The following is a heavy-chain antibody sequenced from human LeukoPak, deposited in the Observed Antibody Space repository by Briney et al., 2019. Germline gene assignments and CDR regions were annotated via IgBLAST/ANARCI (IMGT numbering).Heavy chain of an antibody. CDR2: ISSGDTT. J-gene: IGHJ6*02. CDR1: GFTVSRNY. D-gene: IGHD1-1*01. Sequence: PGGSLRLSCAASGFTVSRNYMSWVRQAPGKGLDWVSVISSGDTTYYADSVKGRFTISRDSSNNTLYLQMNSLRAEDTAVYFCARGPRLERHGMDVWGQGTTVTVSS. CDR3: ARGPRLERHGMDV. V-gene: IGHV3-66*01.